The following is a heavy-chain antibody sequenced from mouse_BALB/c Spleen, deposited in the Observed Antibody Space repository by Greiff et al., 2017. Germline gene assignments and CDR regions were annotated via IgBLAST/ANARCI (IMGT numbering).Heavy chain of an antibody. CDR2: ISYSGST. Sequence: DVKLQESGPGLVKPSQSLSLTCTVTGYSITSDYAWNWIRQFPGNKLEWMGYISYSGSTSYNPSLKSRISITRDTSKNQFFLQLNSVTTEDTATYYCARDYYGSSYGYWGQGTTLTVSS. D-gene: IGHD1-1*01. CDR1: GYSITSDYA. V-gene: IGHV3-2*02. J-gene: IGHJ2*01. CDR3: ARDYYGSSYGY.